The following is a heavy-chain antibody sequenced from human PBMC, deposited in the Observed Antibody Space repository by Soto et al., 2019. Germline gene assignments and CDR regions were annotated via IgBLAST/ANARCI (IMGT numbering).Heavy chain of an antibody. CDR3: ARVSRASGSYYYDY. CDR2: MYHSGST. J-gene: IGHJ4*02. D-gene: IGHD1-26*01. V-gene: IGHV4-38-2*01. CDR1: GYSINSGYY. Sequence: SETLSLTCAVSGYSINSGYYWGCIRQPPGKGLEWIASMYHSGSTYYNPSLKSRVTIPVDASKNQFSLKLSSVTAADTGVYFCARVSRASGSYYYDYWGQGTLVTVSS.